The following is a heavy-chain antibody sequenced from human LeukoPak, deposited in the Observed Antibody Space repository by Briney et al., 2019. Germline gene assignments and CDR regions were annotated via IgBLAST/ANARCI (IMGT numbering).Heavy chain of an antibody. D-gene: IGHD5-18*01. J-gene: IGHJ4*02. CDR3: AKAGYSYGYGY. Sequence: GGSLRLSCAASGFTFDDYAMHWVRQAPGKGLEWVSLISGDGGSTYYADSVKGRFTISRDNSKNSLYLQMNSLGTEDTALYYCAKAGYSYGYGYWGQGTLVTVSS. CDR2: ISGDGGST. CDR1: GFTFDDYA. V-gene: IGHV3-43*02.